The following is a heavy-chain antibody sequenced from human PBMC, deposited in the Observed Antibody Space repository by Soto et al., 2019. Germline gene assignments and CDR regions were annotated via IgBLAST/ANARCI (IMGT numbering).Heavy chain of an antibody. D-gene: IGHD3-16*01. Sequence: QVQLVQSGADVKKPGSSVKVSCKTSVGSFGSSAISWVRQAPAQGLEWMGEIIPVFDKANYAQNFQGRLTITADELTGTVFMELSSLTSEDTAVYFCARLRRDWGDAFDLWGLGTFVTVSS. CDR3: ARLRRDWGDAFDL. CDR2: IIPVFDKA. V-gene: IGHV1-69*01. CDR1: VGSFGSSA. J-gene: IGHJ3*01.